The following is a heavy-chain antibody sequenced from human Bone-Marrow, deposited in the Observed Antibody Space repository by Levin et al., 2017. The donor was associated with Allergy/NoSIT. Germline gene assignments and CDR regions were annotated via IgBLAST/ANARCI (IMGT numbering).Heavy chain of an antibody. Sequence: GGSLRLSCAASGFTFSDYYMSWIRQAPGKGLEWVSYISSTSSVIHYAASVKGRFTSSRDNAKNSLYLQMNSLRDEDTAMYYCTRDLTLGGDSWGQGTLVTVSS. CDR2: ISSTSSVI. D-gene: IGHD1-26*01. CDR3: TRDLTLGGDS. CDR1: GFTFSDYY. J-gene: IGHJ5*01. V-gene: IGHV3-11*04.